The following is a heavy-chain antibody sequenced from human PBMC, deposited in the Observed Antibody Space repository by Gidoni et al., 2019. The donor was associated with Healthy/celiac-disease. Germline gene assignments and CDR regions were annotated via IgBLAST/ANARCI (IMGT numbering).Heavy chain of an antibody. Sequence: EVQLVESGGGLVQPGGSLRLSCAASGFTFSSYEMKWVRQVPGKGLELVSYISSSGSTIYYADSVKGRFTISRDNAKNSLYLQMNSLRAEDTAVYYCARLFITMVRGVIRRHFDYWGQGTLVTVSS. CDR2: ISSSGSTI. CDR1: GFTFSSYE. J-gene: IGHJ4*02. V-gene: IGHV3-48*03. D-gene: IGHD3-10*01. CDR3: ARLFITMVRGVIRRHFDY.